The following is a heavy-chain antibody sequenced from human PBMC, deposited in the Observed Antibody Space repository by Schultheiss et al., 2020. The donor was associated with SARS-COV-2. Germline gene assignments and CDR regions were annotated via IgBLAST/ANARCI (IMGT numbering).Heavy chain of an antibody. CDR3: ARSFGYYDSSGYA. CDR1: GFSFSSYS. V-gene: IGHV3-21*01. CDR2: ISSSSGYI. Sequence: GGSLRLSCAASGFSFSSYSMNWVRQAPGKGLEWVSFISSSSGYIYYADSVKGRFTISRDNAKNSLYLQMNSLRAEDTAVYYCARSFGYYDSSGYAWGQGTLVTVSS. D-gene: IGHD3-22*01. J-gene: IGHJ5*02.